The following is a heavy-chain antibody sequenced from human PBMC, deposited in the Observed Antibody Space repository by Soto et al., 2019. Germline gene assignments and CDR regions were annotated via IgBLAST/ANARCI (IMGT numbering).Heavy chain of an antibody. CDR1: GFTFSTYT. D-gene: IGHD3-10*01. Sequence: QVQLVQSGAEVKKPGSSVKVSCKASGFTFSTYTITWVRQAPGQGLEWMGKIIPIVDIANYAQKFQGRVTITADNSTSTAYMELSSLRSEDTAVYYCARDYYYGSGSSMDIFDYWGQGTLVTVSS. J-gene: IGHJ4*02. V-gene: IGHV1-69*02. CDR3: ARDYYYGSGSSMDIFDY. CDR2: IIPIVDIA.